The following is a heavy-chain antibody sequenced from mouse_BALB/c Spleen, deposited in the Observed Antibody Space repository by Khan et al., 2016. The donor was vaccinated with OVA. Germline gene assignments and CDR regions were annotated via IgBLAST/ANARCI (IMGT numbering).Heavy chain of an antibody. CDR3: ARDGYSPWFAY. J-gene: IGHJ3*01. Sequence: VQLKQSGAELVRPGALVKLSCKASGFNIKDYYMHWVKQRPEQGLVWIGRSDPENGDTIYDPKSQGKASITSDSSSNTAYLQLSSLTSEDTAVYYCARDGYSPWFAYWGQGTLVTVS. CDR2: SDPENGDT. V-gene: IGHV14-1*02. CDR1: GFNIKDYY. D-gene: IGHD2-3*01.